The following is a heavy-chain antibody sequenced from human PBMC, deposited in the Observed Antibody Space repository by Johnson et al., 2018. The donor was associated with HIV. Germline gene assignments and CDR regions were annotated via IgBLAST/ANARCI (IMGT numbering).Heavy chain of an antibody. CDR1: GFTFITYA. D-gene: IGHD6-13*01. V-gene: IGHV3-20*04. Sequence: MQLVESGGGVVQPGGSLRLSCAASGFTFITYAMSWVRQAPGKGLEWVSGINWNGGSTGYADSVKGRFTISRDNAKNSLYLQMNSLRAEDTALYYCARDPSTAAADSKDAFDIWGQGTMVTVSS. J-gene: IGHJ3*02. CDR3: ARDPSTAAADSKDAFDI. CDR2: INWNGGST.